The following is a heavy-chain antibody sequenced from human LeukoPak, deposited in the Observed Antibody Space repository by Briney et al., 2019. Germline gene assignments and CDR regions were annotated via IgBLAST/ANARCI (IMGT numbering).Heavy chain of an antibody. V-gene: IGHV3-23*01. Sequence: PGGSLRLSCAASGFTFSSYAMSWVRQAPGKGLEWVSAISGSGGSTYYADSMKGRFTISRDNSKNTLYLQMNSLRAEDTAVYYCAKDQGTMIVVVMGEFDYWGQGTLVTVSS. CDR2: ISGSGGST. D-gene: IGHD3-22*01. CDR3: AKDQGTMIVVVMGEFDY. CDR1: GFTFSSYA. J-gene: IGHJ4*02.